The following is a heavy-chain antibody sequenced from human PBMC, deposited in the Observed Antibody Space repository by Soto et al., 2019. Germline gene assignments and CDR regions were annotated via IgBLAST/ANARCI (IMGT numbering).Heavy chain of an antibody. D-gene: IGHD3-3*01. J-gene: IGHJ4*02. Sequence: GGSLRLSCAASGFAFSNYSMNWLRQAPGKGLEWVSYISSSSSTIYYADSVKGRFTISRDNAKNSLYLQMNSLRAEDTAVYYCATITSITIFGVGQDYWGQGTLVTVS. CDR2: ISSSSSTI. V-gene: IGHV3-48*01. CDR1: GFAFSNYS. CDR3: ATITSITIFGVGQDY.